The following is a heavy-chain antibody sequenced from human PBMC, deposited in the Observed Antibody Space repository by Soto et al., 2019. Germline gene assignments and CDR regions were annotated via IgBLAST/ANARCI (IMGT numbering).Heavy chain of an antibody. CDR1: GFTFSSYA. CDR2: ISSSGGST. J-gene: IGHJ6*02. V-gene: IGHV3-23*01. Sequence: GGSLRLSCAASGFTFSSYAMSWVRQAPGKGLEWVSGISSSGGSTYYADSVKGRFTISRDNSKNTLFLRMNRPRVEDTAVYYCMRPAPRGRHYFYFGMDVWGQGT. CDR3: MRPAPRGRHYFYFGMDV. D-gene: IGHD3-10*01.